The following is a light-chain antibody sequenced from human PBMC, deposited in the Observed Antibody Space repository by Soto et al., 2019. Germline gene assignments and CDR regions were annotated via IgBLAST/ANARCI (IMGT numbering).Light chain of an antibody. V-gene: IGKV3-20*01. Sequence: EIVLTHSPGTLSLSPWEIATLSCRASQSVSSSYLAWYQQRPGQAPRLLIFGASGRATGIPERFSGSGSGTDFSLTISRLEPEDSAVYYCQQYGSSLLTFGGGTKVDIK. J-gene: IGKJ4*01. CDR1: QSVSSSY. CDR2: GAS. CDR3: QQYGSSLLT.